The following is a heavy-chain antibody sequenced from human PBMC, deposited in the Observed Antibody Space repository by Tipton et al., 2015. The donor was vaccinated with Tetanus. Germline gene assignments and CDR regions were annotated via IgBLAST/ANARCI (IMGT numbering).Heavy chain of an antibody. CDR1: GGSMNSYY. Sequence: GLVKPSETLSLICTVSGGSMNSYYWSWIRQPAGKGLEWIGRIYTSGSTNYNPSLKSRVTISQDTSKNQFSLRLTSVTAADTAVYYCARANSEFPKKGPFDSWGQGSLVIVSS. CDR2: IYTSGST. J-gene: IGHJ4*02. V-gene: IGHV4-4*07. D-gene: IGHD2/OR15-2a*01. CDR3: ARANSEFPKKGPFDS.